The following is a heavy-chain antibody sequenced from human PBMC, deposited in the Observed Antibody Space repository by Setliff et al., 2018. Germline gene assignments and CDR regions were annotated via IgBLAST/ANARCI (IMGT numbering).Heavy chain of an antibody. CDR3: ARANYYDSSGHSVYGMDV. CDR2: IIPILGIA. V-gene: IGHV1-69*02. D-gene: IGHD3-22*01. CDR1: GGTFSSYT. J-gene: IGHJ6*02. Sequence: GASVKVSCKASGGTFSSYTISWVRQAPGQGLEWMGRIIPILGIANYAQKFQGRVTITADKSTSTAYMELSSLRSEDTAVYYCARANYYDSSGHSVYGMDVWGQGTTVTVSS.